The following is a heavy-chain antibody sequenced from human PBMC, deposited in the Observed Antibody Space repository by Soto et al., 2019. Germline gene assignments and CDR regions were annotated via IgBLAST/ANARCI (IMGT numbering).Heavy chain of an antibody. CDR2: INPYNAKT. D-gene: IGHD2-21*02. J-gene: IGHJ4*02. CDR3: ARRFGDPSSAAGFDF. Sequence: GASVNVSCKASGYAFINYGINWVRQAPGQGLEWVGWINPYNAKTYSAQRVQDRITVTTDTSASSVYMELRSLRSDDRAIYYCARRFGDPSSAAGFDFWGQGTLVTVSS. CDR1: GYAFINYG. V-gene: IGHV1-18*01.